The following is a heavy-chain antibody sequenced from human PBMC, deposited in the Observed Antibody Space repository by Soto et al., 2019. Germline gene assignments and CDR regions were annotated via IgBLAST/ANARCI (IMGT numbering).Heavy chain of an antibody. V-gene: IGHV3-23*01. CDR2: ISGSGTKT. J-gene: IGHJ4*02. CDR1: GFTFSTSA. CDR3: AKEGQFDLLAGYYFY. D-gene: IGHD3-9*01. Sequence: GGSLRLSCATSGFTFSTSAMTWVRQVPQKGLEWVSSISGSGTKTYLADSVKGRFTISRDNSKNTLYLQMNSLRAEDTALYYCAKEGQFDLLAGYYFYWGQGALVTVSS.